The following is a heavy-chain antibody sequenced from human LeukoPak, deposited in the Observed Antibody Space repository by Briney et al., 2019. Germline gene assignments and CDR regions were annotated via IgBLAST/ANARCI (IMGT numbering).Heavy chain of an antibody. CDR3: ARQIVVVPAAIREYYFDY. J-gene: IGHJ4*02. CDR2: IYPGDSDT. CDR1: GYSFTSYW. Sequence: GESLKISCKGSGYSFTSYWIGWVRQMPGKGLEWMGIIYPGDSDTRYSPSFQGQVTISADKSISTAYLQWSGLKASDTAMYYCARQIVVVPAAIREYYFDYWGQGTLVTVSS. D-gene: IGHD2-2*02. V-gene: IGHV5-51*01.